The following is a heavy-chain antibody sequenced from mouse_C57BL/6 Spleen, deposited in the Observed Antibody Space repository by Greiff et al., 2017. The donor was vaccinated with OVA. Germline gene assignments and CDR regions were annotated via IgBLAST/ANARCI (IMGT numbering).Heavy chain of an antibody. CDR1: GYTFTDYE. CDR2: IDPETGGT. Sequence: VQVVESGAELVRPGASVTLSCKASGYTFTDYEMHWVKQTPVHGLEWIGAIDPETGGTAYNQKFKGKAILTADKSSSTAYMELRSLTSEDSAVYYCTRKDWFAYWGQGTLVTVSA. V-gene: IGHV1-15*01. J-gene: IGHJ3*01. CDR3: TRKDWFAY.